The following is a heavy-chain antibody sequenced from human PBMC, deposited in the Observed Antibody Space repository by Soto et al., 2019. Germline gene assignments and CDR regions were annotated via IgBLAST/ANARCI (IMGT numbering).Heavy chain of an antibody. CDR3: SRGKVYDFLTGNSRLFFDY. D-gene: IGHD3-9*01. CDR1: GFTFTDYG. J-gene: IGHJ4*02. V-gene: IGHV3-49*03. CDR2: IRSKSYGGTT. Sequence: PGGSLRLSCTASGFTFTDYGISWFRQVPGKGLVWVGFIRSKSYGGTTKYAASVKGRVTISTDESKSIAYLQMNSLKTEDTAIYYCSRGKVYDFLTGNSRLFFDYWGQGTLVTVSS.